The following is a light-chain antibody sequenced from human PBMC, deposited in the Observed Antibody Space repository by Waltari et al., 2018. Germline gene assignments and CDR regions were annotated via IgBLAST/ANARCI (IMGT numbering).Light chain of an antibody. CDR3: LLWYSGARWV. CDR1: TGAVTSGQY. J-gene: IGLJ3*02. CDR2: DTS. Sequence: QAVVTQEPSLTVSPGGTVTPTCGPSTGAVTSGQYPYWFQQKPGQVPTTLIFDTSNKHRGTPARFSGSLLGGKAALTLSGAQPEDEAEYYCLLWYSGARWVFGGGTKLSVL. V-gene: IGLV7-46*01.